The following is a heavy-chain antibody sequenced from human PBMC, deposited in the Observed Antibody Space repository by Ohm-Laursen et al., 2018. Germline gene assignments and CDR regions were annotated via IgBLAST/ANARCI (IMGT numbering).Heavy chain of an antibody. V-gene: IGHV4-39*01. J-gene: IGHJ3*02. Sequence: GTLSLTCTVSGGSISSSVYHWDWIRQPPGKGLEWIGSIYYSGSTYYSPSLKSRVTIFVDTSKNQFSLRLSSVTAADTAVYYCTRGGRWLRDPFDIWGQGTMVTVSS. CDR3: TRGGRWLRDPFDI. CDR2: IYYSGST. CDR1: GGSISSSVYH. D-gene: IGHD5-24*01.